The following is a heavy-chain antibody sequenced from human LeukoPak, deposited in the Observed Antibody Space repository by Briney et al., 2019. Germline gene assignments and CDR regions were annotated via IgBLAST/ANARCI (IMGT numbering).Heavy chain of an antibody. CDR1: GGTFSSYA. CDR3: ARSLTYYYDSSGVGAFDI. J-gene: IGHJ3*02. V-gene: IGHV1-69*05. CDR2: IIPIFGTA. D-gene: IGHD3-22*01. Sequence: SVKVSCKASGGTFSSYAISWVRQAPGQGLEWMGGIIPIFGTANYAQKFQGRVTMTRNTSISTAYMELSSLRSEDTAVYYCARSLTYYYDSSGVGAFDIWGQGTMVTVSS.